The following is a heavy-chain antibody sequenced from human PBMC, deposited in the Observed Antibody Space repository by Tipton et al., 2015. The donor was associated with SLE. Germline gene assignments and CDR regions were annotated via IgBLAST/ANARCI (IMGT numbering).Heavy chain of an antibody. CDR1: GGSISSYY. CDR2: IYYSGST. D-gene: IGHD4-17*01. J-gene: IGHJ4*02. Sequence: TLSLTCTVSGGSISSYYWSWIRQPPGKGLEWIGYIYYSGSTNYNPSLKSRVTISVDTSKNQFSLKLRSVTAADTAVYYCARGDIASVTTGGYFDYWGQGALVTVSS. V-gene: IGHV4-59*12. CDR3: ARGDIASVTTGGYFDY.